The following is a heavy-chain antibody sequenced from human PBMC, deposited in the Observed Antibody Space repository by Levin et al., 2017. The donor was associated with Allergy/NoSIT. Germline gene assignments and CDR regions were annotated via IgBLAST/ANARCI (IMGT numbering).Heavy chain of an antibody. V-gene: IGHV3-7*01. J-gene: IGHJ1*01. CDR2: IKKDGSEI. CDR1: GFSFDSYW. CDR3: ARARSLIGYPVFQQ. D-gene: IGHD2-15*01. Sequence: HPGGSLRLSCAASGFSFDSYWMTWVRHAPGKGLEWVANIKKDGSEIYYVDSVKGRFTISRDNTKNLLYLQMNSLRAEDTAVYYCARARSLIGYPVFQQWGQGTQVTVSS.